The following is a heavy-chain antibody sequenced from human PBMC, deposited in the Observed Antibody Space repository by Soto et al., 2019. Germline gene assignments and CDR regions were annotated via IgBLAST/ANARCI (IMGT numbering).Heavy chain of an antibody. Sequence: QAQLVESGGGLVQPGGSLRLSCAASGFTLSDYHMNWIRQAPGKGLEWLSYISSGGDAIFYADSVKGRFTISKDNAQNTLYLQISGLRGEDTALYYCAKGAALGSWGQGTLVTVSS. CDR1: GFTLSDYH. D-gene: IGHD3-16*01. V-gene: IGHV3-11*01. CDR3: AKGAALGS. J-gene: IGHJ5*02. CDR2: ISSGGDAI.